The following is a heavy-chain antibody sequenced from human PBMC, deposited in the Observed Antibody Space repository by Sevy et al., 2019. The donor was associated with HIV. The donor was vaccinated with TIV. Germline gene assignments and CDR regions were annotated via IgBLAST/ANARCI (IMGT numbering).Heavy chain of an antibody. CDR1: GFTFSSYA. CDR3: AGRKVGDFWSGSLRGPWAGGPLFDY. Sequence: GGSLRLSCAASGFTFSSYAMTWVRQAPGKGVEWVSSISHTGDNIYYADSVRGRFTISRDNSKSTLYLHMSSLRAEDTAVYYCAGRKVGDFWSGSLRGPWAGGPLFDYWGQGTLVTVSS. D-gene: IGHD3-3*01. CDR2: ISHTGDNI. J-gene: IGHJ4*02. V-gene: IGHV3-23*01.